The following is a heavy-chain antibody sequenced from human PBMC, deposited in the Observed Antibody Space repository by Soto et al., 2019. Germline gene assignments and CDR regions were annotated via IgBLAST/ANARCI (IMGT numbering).Heavy chain of an antibody. CDR3: ARHVSYHTRNYFDY. Sequence: PGESLKISCKGSGYSFANYWIGWVRQMPGKGLEWMGIIYSIDSNTKYSPSFQGQVTISADKSISTAYLQWSSLKASDTAMYYCARHVSYHTRNYFDYWGPGTLVTVSS. V-gene: IGHV5-51*01. D-gene: IGHD3-16*02. CDR2: IYSIDSNT. J-gene: IGHJ4*02. CDR1: GYSFANYW.